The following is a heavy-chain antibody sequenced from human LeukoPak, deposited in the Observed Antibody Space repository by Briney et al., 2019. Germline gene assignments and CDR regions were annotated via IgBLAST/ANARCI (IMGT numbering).Heavy chain of an antibody. J-gene: IGHJ4*02. Sequence: GGSLRLSCAASGFTFSSYEMNWVRQAPGKGLEWVSYISPTGSTIYYADSMKGRFTISRDNAKKSLYLQMYSLRAEDTAVYYCARDAYYYDRSGYYLLDYWGQGTLVTVSS. CDR1: GFTFSSYE. CDR3: ARDAYYYDRSGYYLLDY. CDR2: ISPTGSTI. D-gene: IGHD3-22*01. V-gene: IGHV3-48*03.